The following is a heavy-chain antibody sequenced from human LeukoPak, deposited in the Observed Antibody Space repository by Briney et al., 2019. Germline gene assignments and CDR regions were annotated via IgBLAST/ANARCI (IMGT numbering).Heavy chain of an antibody. Sequence: GGSLRLSCTVSGFTVSSNSMNWVRQAPGRGLEWVSSISSSSSYIYYADSVKGRFTISRDNSKNTLYLQMNSLRAEDTAVYYCANVIAPGGGSYYRDAFDIWGQGTMVTVSS. CDR3: ANVIAPGGGSYYRDAFDI. D-gene: IGHD1-26*01. CDR1: GFTVSSNS. CDR2: ISSSSSYI. J-gene: IGHJ3*02. V-gene: IGHV3-21*01.